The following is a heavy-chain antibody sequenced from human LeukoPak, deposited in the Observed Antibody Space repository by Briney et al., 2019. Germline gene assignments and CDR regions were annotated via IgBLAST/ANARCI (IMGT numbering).Heavy chain of an antibody. D-gene: IGHD4-17*01. CDR2: ISGSGGST. V-gene: IGHV3-23*01. CDR3: AKDDLRVTIAGYYYYGMDV. Sequence: GGSLRLSCAASRFTFSSYAMSWVRQAPGKGLEWVSAISGSGGSTYYADSVKGRFTISRDNSKNTLYLQMNSLRAEDTAVYYCAKDDLRVTIAGYYYYGMDVWGQGTTVTVSS. J-gene: IGHJ6*02. CDR1: RFTFSSYA.